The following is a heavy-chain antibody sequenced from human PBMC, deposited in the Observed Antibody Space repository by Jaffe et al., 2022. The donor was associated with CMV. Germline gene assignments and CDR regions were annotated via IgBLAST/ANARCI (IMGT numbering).Heavy chain of an antibody. CDR2: IYYSGST. CDR1: GGSISSSSYY. CDR3: ARHRPLFYDRTGLDAFDI. D-gene: IGHD3-22*01. Sequence: QLQLQESGPGLVKPSETLSLTCTVSGGSISSSSYYWGWIRQPPGKGLEWIGSIYYSGSTYYNPSLKSRVTISVDTSKNQFSLKLSSVTAADTAVYYCARHRPLFYDRTGLDAFDIWGQGTMVTVSS. J-gene: IGHJ3*02. V-gene: IGHV4-39*01.